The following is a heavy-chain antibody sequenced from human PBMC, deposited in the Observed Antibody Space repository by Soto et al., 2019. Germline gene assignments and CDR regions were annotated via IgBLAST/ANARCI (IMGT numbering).Heavy chain of an antibody. J-gene: IGHJ6*02. Sequence: ASVKVSCKASGYTFTSYAMNWVRQAPGQGLEWMGWINTNTGNPTYAQGFTGRFVFSLDTSVSTAYLQICSLKAEDTAVYYCARFYYDILTGYCYFGMDVWGQGTTVTVSS. V-gene: IGHV7-4-1*01. CDR2: INTNTGNP. CDR1: GYTFTSYA. CDR3: ARFYYDILTGYCYFGMDV. D-gene: IGHD3-9*01.